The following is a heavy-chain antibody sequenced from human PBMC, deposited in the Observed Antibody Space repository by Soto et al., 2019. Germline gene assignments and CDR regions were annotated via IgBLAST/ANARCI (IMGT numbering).Heavy chain of an antibody. CDR2: IIPILGLA. Sequence: QVQLVQSGAEVKKPGSSVKVSCKASGGTFSSYTISWVRQAPGQGLEWMGRIIPILGLANYAQRFQGRVTITADKSTSTAYMDLSSLRSEDTAVYYCARASRLGYCSSSSCYDALDIWGQGTMVTVSS. V-gene: IGHV1-69*02. CDR3: ARASRLGYCSSSSCYDALDI. J-gene: IGHJ3*02. CDR1: GGTFSSYT. D-gene: IGHD2-2*01.